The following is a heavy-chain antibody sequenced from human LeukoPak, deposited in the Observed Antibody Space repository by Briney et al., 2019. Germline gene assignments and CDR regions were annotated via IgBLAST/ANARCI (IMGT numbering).Heavy chain of an antibody. J-gene: IGHJ4*02. V-gene: IGHV3-49*03. D-gene: IGHD4-23*01. Sequence: PGGSLRLSCTASGSTFGDYAMSWFRQAPGKGLEWVGFIRSKAYGGTTEYAASVKGRFTISRDDSKSIAYLQMNSLKTEDTAVYYCTRAVYGGNVHFDYWGQGTLVTVSS. CDR1: GSTFGDYA. CDR3: TRAVYGGNVHFDY. CDR2: IRSKAYGGTT.